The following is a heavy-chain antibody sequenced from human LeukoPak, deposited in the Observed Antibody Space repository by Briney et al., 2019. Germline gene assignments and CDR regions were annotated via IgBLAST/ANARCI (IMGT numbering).Heavy chain of an antibody. CDR3: TRDYSGNSAMFDY. CDR2: IGSKANSYAT. V-gene: IGHV3-73*01. CDR1: GFTFSGSA. J-gene: IGHJ4*02. D-gene: IGHD4-23*01. Sequence: GGSLRLSCAASGFTFSGSAVPWVRQASGKGLEWVGRIGSKANSYATADAASVKGRFTISRDDSKDTAYLQMNSLKTEDTAVYYCTRDYSGNSAMFDYWGQGTLVTVSS.